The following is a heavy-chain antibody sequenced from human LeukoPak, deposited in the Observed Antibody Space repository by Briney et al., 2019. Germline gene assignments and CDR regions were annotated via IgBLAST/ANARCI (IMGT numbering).Heavy chain of an antibody. J-gene: IGHJ5*02. CDR3: ARDRIAAVNWFDP. D-gene: IGHD6-13*01. CDR1: GFTFSSYS. Sequence: GGSLRLSCAASGFTFSSYSMNWVRQAPGKGLEWVSSISSSSSYIYYADSVKGRFTISRDNAKNSLYLQMNSLRAEDTAVYYCARDRIAAVNWFDPWGQGTQVTVSS. CDR2: ISSSSSYI. V-gene: IGHV3-21*01.